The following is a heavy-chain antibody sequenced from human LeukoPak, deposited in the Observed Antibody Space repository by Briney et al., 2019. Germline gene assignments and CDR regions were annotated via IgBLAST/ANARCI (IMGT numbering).Heavy chain of an antibody. CDR3: ARRHVQYSSSSDPYYFDY. J-gene: IGHJ4*02. D-gene: IGHD6-6*01. CDR1: TYSISSGYY. Sequence: SETLSLTCTVSTYSISSGYYWGWIRRPPGKGLEWIGSIYHSGSSYYNPSLKSRVTISVDTSKNQFSLKLNSVTAADTAVYYCARRHVQYSSSSDPYYFDYWGQGTLVTVSS. CDR2: IYHSGSS. V-gene: IGHV4-38-2*02.